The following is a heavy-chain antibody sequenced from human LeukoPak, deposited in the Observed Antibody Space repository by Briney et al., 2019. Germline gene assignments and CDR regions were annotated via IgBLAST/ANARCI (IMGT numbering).Heavy chain of an antibody. J-gene: IGHJ4*02. CDR1: GYTFTSYD. Sequence: GASVKVSCKASGYTFTSYDINWVRQATGQGSEWMGGIIPISGTANYAQKFQGRVTIIADKSTTTAYMELRSLRSEDTAMCYCARGPGIHLTFDYWGQGTLVTVSS. D-gene: IGHD3-3*02. CDR2: IIPISGTA. V-gene: IGHV1-69*06. CDR3: ARGPGIHLTFDY.